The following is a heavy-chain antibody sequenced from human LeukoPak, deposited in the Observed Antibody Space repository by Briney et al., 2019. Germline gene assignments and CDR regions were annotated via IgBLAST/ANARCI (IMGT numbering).Heavy chain of an antibody. CDR1: GFTFSSYA. CDR3: AREYGDPYYYYGMDV. J-gene: IGHJ6*02. Sequence: PGGSLRLSCAASGFTFSSYAMSWVRQAPGKGLEWVSAISGSGGSTYYADSVKGRFTISRDNSKNTLYLQMNSLRAEDTAVYYCAREYGDPYYYYGMDVWGQGTTVTVSS. D-gene: IGHD4-17*01. CDR2: ISGSGGST. V-gene: IGHV3-23*01.